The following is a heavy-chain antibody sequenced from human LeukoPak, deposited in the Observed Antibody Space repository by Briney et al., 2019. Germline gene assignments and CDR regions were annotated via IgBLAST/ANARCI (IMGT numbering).Heavy chain of an antibody. V-gene: IGHV3-48*03. D-gene: IGHD5-12*01. CDR1: GFTFSSYE. Sequence: GGSLRLSCAASGFTFSSYEMNWVRQAPGKGLEWVLYISSSGSTIYYADSVKGRFTISRDNAKNSLYLQMNRLRAEDTAVYYCPRDPLNWEYIGDWGQGTLVTLSS. CDR2: ISSSGSTI. J-gene: IGHJ4*01. CDR3: PRDPLNWEYIGD.